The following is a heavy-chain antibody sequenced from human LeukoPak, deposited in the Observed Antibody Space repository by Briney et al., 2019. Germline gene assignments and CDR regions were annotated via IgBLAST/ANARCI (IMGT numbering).Heavy chain of an antibody. J-gene: IGHJ6*02. Sequence: PSETLSLTCTVSGGSISSGGYYWSWIRQHPGKGLEWIGYIYYSGSTYYNPSLKSRVTISVDTSKNQFSLKLSSVTAADTAVYYCARDPLVSSSWYYYYYGMDVWGQGTTVTVSS. CDR1: GGSISSGGYY. V-gene: IGHV4-31*03. D-gene: IGHD6-13*01. CDR3: ARDPLVSSSWYYYYYGMDV. CDR2: IYYSGST.